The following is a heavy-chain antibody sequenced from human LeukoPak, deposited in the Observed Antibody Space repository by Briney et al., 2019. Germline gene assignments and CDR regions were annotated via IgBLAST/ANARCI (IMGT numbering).Heavy chain of an antibody. Sequence: GGSLRLSCAASGFTFDDYGMSWVRQAPGKGLEWVSGINWNGGSTGYADSVKGRFTISRDNAKNSLYLQMNSLRAEDTAVYYCARLRFLEWLDPGYYFDYWGQGTLVTVSS. D-gene: IGHD3-3*01. CDR1: GFTFDDYG. CDR2: INWNGGST. J-gene: IGHJ4*02. V-gene: IGHV3-20*04. CDR3: ARLRFLEWLDPGYYFDY.